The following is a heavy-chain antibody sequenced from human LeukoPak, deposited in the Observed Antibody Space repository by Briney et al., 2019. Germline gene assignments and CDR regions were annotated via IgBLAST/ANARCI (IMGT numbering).Heavy chain of an antibody. CDR2: MNPNSGNT. J-gene: IGHJ6*02. D-gene: IGHD3-10*01. V-gene: IGHV1-8*01. CDR1: GYTFTSYD. Sequence: GASVKVSCKASGYTFTSYDINWVRQATGQGLEWMGWMNPNSGNTGYAQKFQGRVTMTRNTSISTAYMELSSLRSEDTAVYYCARYGSGSYYYYYYGMDVWGQGTTVTVSS. CDR3: ARYGSGSYYYYYYGMDV.